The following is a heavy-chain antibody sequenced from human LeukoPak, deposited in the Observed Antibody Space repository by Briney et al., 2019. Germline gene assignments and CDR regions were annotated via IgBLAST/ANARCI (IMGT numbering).Heavy chain of an antibody. CDR3: ARDQLSRGVWSDP. Sequence: GASVKVSCKASGYTFNNYGITWARQAPGQGLEWMGWISTYNGNTNYAQKLQGRVTMTTDTSTSTAYMELRSLRSDDTAVYYCARDQLSRGVWSDPCGQGTLVTVSS. CDR2: ISTYNGNT. J-gene: IGHJ5*02. CDR1: GYTFNNYG. V-gene: IGHV1-18*01. D-gene: IGHD1-1*01.